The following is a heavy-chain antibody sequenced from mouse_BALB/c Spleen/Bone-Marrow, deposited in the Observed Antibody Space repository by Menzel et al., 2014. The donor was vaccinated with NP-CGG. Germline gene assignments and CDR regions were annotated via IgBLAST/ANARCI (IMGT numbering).Heavy chain of an antibody. V-gene: IGHV5-9-1*01. Sequence: EVKVVESGGGLVKPGGSLKLSCAASGFTFSSCAMSWVRQTPEKRLEWVATISSGGSYTYCLDSVKGRFTISRDNAKNTLYLQMSSLRSKDTAMYYCARAGRYDGNFDYWGQGTTHTVSS. D-gene: IGHD2-14*01. CDR3: ARAGRYDGNFDY. CDR2: ISSGGSYT. J-gene: IGHJ2*01. CDR1: GFTFSSCA.